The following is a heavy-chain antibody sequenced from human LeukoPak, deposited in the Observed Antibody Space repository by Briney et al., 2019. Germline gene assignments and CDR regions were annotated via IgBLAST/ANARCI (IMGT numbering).Heavy chain of an antibody. D-gene: IGHD1-7*01. CDR1: GYSFTDCY. Sequence: ASVKVSCKASGYSFTDCYIHWVRQAPGQRREWMGRVNPNSGGTDYAQKFQDRVTMTRDASISTAYMELSSLRSDDAAIYYCTKGREWNSNSLDFWGQGTLVTVSS. V-gene: IGHV1-2*06. CDR3: TKGREWNSNSLDF. CDR2: VNPNSGGT. J-gene: IGHJ4*02.